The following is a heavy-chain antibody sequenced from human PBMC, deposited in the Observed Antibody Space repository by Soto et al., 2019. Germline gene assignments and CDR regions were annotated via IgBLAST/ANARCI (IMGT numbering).Heavy chain of an antibody. CDR3: AASPDPHAFDI. J-gene: IGHJ3*02. Sequence: SETLSLTCTVSGGSISRYYWSWSRQPPGKGLEWIGYIYYSGSTNYNPSLKSRVTISVDTSKNQFSLKLSSVTAADTAVYYCAASPDPHAFDIWGEGTMVTVAS. CDR1: GGSISRYY. CDR2: IYYSGST. V-gene: IGHV4-59*01.